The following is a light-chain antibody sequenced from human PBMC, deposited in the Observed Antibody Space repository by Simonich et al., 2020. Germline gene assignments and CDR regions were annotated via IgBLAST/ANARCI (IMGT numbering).Light chain of an antibody. J-gene: IGLJ2*01. CDR3: QSADSSGTYVV. V-gene: IGLV3-25*03. CDR1: ALPKQY. CDR2: KDS. Sequence: SSELTQPPSVSVSPGQTARITCYGDALPKQYAYWYQQKPGQAPVLVIYKDSERPSGIPERFSGSSSGTTVTVTISGVQAEDEADYYCQSADSSGTYVVFGGGTKLTVL.